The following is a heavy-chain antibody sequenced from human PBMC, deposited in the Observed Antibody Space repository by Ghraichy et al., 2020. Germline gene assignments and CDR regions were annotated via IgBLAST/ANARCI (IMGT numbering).Heavy chain of an antibody. D-gene: IGHD4-11*01. CDR3: ARDYRQSREDAFDI. Sequence: SQTLSLTCIVSGDSISTYYWTWIRQPAGKGLEWIGRISGSTNYNPSLKSRVTMSVDTSKNQFSLKLSSVTAADTGVYYCARDYRQSREDAFDIWGQGTMVTVSS. J-gene: IGHJ3*02. V-gene: IGHV4-4*07. CDR2: ISGST. CDR1: GDSISTYY.